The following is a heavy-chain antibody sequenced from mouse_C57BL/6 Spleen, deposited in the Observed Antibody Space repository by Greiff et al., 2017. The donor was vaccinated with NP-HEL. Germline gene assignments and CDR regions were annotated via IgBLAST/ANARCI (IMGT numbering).Heavy chain of an antibody. CDR3: TRLDPLITTTE. D-gene: IGHD1-2*01. CDR1: GYTFTDYE. V-gene: IGHV1-15*01. CDR2: IDPETGGT. J-gene: IGHJ1*03. Sequence: VQLQESGAELVRPGASVTLSCKASGYTFTDYEMHWVKQTPVHGLEWIGAIDPETGGTAYNQKFKGKAILTADKSSSTAYMELRSLTSEDSAVYYCTRLDPLITTTEWGTGTRVTVAS.